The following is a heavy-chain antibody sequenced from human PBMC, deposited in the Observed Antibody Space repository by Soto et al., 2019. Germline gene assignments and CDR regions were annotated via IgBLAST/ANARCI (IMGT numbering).Heavy chain of an antibody. CDR2: IYPGDSDT. J-gene: IGHJ4*02. D-gene: IGHD6-13*01. CDR3: ARLSRPKAAAGSVVDY. Sequence: GESLKISCKGSGYSFTSYWIGWVRQMPGKGLEWMGIIYPGDSDTRYSPSFQGQVTISADKSISTAYLQWSSLKASDTAMYYCARLSRPKAAAGSVVDYWGQGTLVTVSS. V-gene: IGHV5-51*01. CDR1: GYSFTSYW.